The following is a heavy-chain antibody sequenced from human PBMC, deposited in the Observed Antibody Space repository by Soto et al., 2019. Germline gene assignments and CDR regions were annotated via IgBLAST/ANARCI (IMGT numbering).Heavy chain of an antibody. J-gene: IGHJ6*02. CDR1: GFTFSSYA. D-gene: IGHD6-19*01. CDR3: ARDHGYSSDWYSSGMDV. Sequence: QVQLVESGGGVVQPGRSLRLSCAASGFTFSSYAMHWVRQAPGKGLEWVAVISYDGSNKYYADSVKGRFTISRDNSKNTLYLQMNSLRDEDTAVYYCARDHGYSSDWYSSGMDVWGQGTTVTVSS. CDR2: ISYDGSNK. V-gene: IGHV3-30-3*01.